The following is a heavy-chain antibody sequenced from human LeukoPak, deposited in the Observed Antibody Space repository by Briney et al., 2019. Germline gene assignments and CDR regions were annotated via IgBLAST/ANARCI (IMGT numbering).Heavy chain of an antibody. Sequence: SETLSLTCTVSGYSISSDYHWGWIRQSPGKGLEWIGNIHHGGSTSYNPSLKSRVTISLDMSKNQFSLKLNSVTAADTAVYYCVREGPVRFLEQIDYWGQGTLVTVSS. D-gene: IGHD3-3*01. J-gene: IGHJ4*02. V-gene: IGHV4-38-2*02. CDR2: IHHGGST. CDR1: GYSISSDYH. CDR3: VREGPVRFLEQIDY.